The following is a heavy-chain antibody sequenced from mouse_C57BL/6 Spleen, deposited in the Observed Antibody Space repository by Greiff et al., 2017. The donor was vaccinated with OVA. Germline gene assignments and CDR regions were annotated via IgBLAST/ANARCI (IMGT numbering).Heavy chain of an antibody. Sequence: QVQLQQPGAELVKPGASVKLSCKASGYTFTSYWMQWVKQRPGQGLEWIGEIDPSDSYTNYNQKFKGKATLTVDTSSSTAYMQLSSLTSEDSAVYYCARGGNYGDYWGQGTTRTVSS. D-gene: IGHD2-1*01. CDR1: GYTFTSYW. J-gene: IGHJ2*01. CDR2: IDPSDSYT. V-gene: IGHV1-50*01. CDR3: ARGGNYGDY.